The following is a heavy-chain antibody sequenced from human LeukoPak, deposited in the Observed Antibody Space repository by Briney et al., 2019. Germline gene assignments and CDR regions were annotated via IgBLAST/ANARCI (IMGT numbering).Heavy chain of an antibody. CDR1: GFTFSSFE. CDR2: ISGSATTI. CDR3: ARRVLPDF. J-gene: IGHJ4*02. D-gene: IGHD2-8*02. Sequence: GGSLRLSCEASGFTFSSFEMNWVRRAPGKGLEFVSYISGSATTIYYADSVKGRFTISRDNAKNSLYLQMNSLRAEDTAVYYCARRVLPDFWGQGTLVTVSS. V-gene: IGHV3-48*03.